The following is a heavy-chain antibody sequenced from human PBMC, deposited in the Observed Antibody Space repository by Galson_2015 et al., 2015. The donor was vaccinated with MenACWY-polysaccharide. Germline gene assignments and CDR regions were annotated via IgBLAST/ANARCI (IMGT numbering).Heavy chain of an antibody. CDR1: GFPVNSNF. D-gene: IGHD2-2*01. CDR3: AKRPGVGPAAASFDC. Sequence: SLRLSCAASGFPVNSNFMTWVRRAPGQGLEWVSTLYIGDNTLYADSVKGRVTISRDNSKNTLYLQMNSLRADDTAVYFCAKRPGVGPAAASFDCRGQGTLVTVSS. J-gene: IGHJ4*02. CDR2: LYIGDNT. V-gene: IGHV3-53*01.